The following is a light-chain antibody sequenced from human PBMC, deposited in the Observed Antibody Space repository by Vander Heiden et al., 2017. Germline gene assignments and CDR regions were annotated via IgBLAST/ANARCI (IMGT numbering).Light chain of an antibody. CDR3: QHPGV. Sequence: QLTQSPSSLSASVGDRVTITCRASQDIAGHLVWEQQKPGKAPKLLISAAFILQSGLKQRFSGSGSGTNLMPAISNMQTEDFATDYCQHPGVFGPGTKVDIK. J-gene: IGKJ3*01. CDR1: QDIAGH. V-gene: IGKV1-9*01. CDR2: AAF.